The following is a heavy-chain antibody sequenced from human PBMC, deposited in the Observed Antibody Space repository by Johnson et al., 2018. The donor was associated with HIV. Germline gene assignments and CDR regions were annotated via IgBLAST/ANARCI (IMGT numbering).Heavy chain of an antibody. D-gene: IGHD3-22*01. CDR2: IYSGGST. CDR1: GFTFSSYA. V-gene: IGHV3-NL1*01. J-gene: IGHJ3*02. CDR3: AREVNAFDI. Sequence: QVQLVESGGGVVQPGRSLRLSCAASGFTFSSYAMHWVRQAPGKGLEWVSVIYSGGSTYYADSVKGRFTISRDSSKNTLYLQMNSLRAEDTAMYYCAREVNAFDIWGQGTVVTVSS.